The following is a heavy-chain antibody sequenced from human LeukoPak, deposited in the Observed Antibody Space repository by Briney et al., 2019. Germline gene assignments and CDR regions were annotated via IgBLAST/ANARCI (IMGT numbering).Heavy chain of an antibody. CDR1: GFTFSNYG. CDR3: ARTGDTERFDY. CDR2: IRYDGSKK. D-gene: IGHD5-18*01. V-gene: IGHV3-33*01. J-gene: IGHJ4*02. Sequence: GGSLRLSCAASGFTFSNYGMHWVRQAPGKGLEWVALIRYDGSKKDYADSVKGRFTISRDNSKHTLHLQMNSLRAEDTAVYYCARTGDTERFDYWGQGTLVTVSS.